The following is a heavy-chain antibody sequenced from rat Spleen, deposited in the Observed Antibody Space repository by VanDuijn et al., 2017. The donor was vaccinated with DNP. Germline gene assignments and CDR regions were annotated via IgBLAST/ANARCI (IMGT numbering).Heavy chain of an antibody. Sequence: EVKLVESGGGLVQPGRSLKLSCAASGFNFNDYWMGWVRQAPGEGLEWIGEINEHSTIMNYAPSLREKISFSRDNAQSTLFLQLTDLESEDTGIYYCVTRGDPYDNWFAYWGRGTLVTVSS. V-gene: IGHV4-2*01. D-gene: IGHD4-2*01. CDR2: INEHSTIM. J-gene: IGHJ3*01. CDR1: GFNFNDYW. CDR3: VTRGDPYDNWFAY.